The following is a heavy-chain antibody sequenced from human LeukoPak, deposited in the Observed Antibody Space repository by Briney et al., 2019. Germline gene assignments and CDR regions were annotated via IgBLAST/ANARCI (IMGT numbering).Heavy chain of an antibody. V-gene: IGHV1-2*02. CDR3: ARGYCSSTSCKQYYYYYMDV. J-gene: IGHJ6*03. D-gene: IGHD2-2*01. CDR2: INPNSGGT. CDR1: GYTFTGYY. Sequence: ASVKVSCKASGYTFTGYYMHWVRQAPGQGLEWMGWINPNSGGTNYAQKFQGRVTMTRDTSISTAYMELSRLRSDDTAVYYCARGYCSSTSCKQYYYYYMDVWGKGTTVTVSS.